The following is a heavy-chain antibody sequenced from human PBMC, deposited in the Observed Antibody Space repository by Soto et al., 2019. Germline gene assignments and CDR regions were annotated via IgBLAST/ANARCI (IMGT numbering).Heavy chain of an antibody. J-gene: IGHJ6*03. CDR1: GFTFSSYG. Sequence: QVQLVESGGGVVQPGRSLRLSCAASGFTFSSYGMHWVRQAPGKGLVWVAVISYDGSNKYYADSVKGRFTISRDNSKNTLYLQMNSLRAEDTAVYYCAKDRYYYYYMDVWGKGTTVTVSS. CDR2: ISYDGSNK. V-gene: IGHV3-30*18. CDR3: AKDRYYYYYMDV.